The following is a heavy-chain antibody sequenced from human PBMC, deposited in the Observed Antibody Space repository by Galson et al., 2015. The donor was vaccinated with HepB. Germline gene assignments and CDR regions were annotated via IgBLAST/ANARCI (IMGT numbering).Heavy chain of an antibody. V-gene: IGHV3-30*18. CDR3: AKDLTSSWTIDY. CDR1: GFTFRSSG. CDR2: ISHDGRNE. J-gene: IGHJ4*02. Sequence: SLRLSCAASGFTFRSSGMHWVRQAPGKGLEWVAAISHDGRNEYYADSVKGRFTISRDQSKNTLYLQMNSLSTEDTAVYFCAKDLTSSWTIDYWGQGTLVTDCS. D-gene: IGHD6-13*01.